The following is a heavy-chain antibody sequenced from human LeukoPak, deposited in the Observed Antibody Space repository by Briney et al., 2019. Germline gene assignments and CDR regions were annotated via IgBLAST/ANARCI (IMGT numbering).Heavy chain of an antibody. Sequence: SETLSLTCTVSGGSISSGGYYWSWVRQHPGKGLEWIGYIYYSGSTYYNPSLMSRVTISVDTSKNQFSLKLSSVTAADTAVYYCARDYCSGGSCYSMYWGQGTLVTVSS. CDR2: IYYSGST. V-gene: IGHV4-31*03. CDR3: ARDYCSGGSCYSMY. CDR1: GGSISSGGYY. D-gene: IGHD2-15*01. J-gene: IGHJ4*02.